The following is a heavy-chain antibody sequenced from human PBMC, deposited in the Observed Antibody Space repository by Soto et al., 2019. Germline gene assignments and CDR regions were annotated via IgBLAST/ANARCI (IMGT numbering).Heavy chain of an antibody. CDR2: INAGNGNT. Sequence: ASVTVSCKASGYTFTSYAMHWVRQAPGQRLEWMGWINAGNGNTKYSQKFQGRVTITRDTSASTAYMELSSLRSEDTAVYYCASGRRYYYDSSGYTYYYYYGMDVWGQGTTGTVSS. CDR3: ASGRRYYYDSSGYTYYYYYGMDV. D-gene: IGHD3-22*01. CDR1: GYTFTSYA. J-gene: IGHJ6*02. V-gene: IGHV1-3*01.